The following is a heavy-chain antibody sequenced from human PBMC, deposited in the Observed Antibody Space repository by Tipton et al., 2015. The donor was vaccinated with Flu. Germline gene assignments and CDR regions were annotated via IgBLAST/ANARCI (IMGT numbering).Heavy chain of an antibody. CDR2: IFHSGRT. Sequence: TLSLTCAVSGGSIRSRNWWSWVRQAPGKGLEWIGEIFHSGRTNSNPSLKSRVTISVDKSKNQFSLKLTSVTAADTAVYYCARGSPYGSGTHSYNMDVWGQGTTVTVSS. D-gene: IGHD3-10*01. CDR1: GGSIRSRNW. V-gene: IGHV4-4*02. J-gene: IGHJ6*02. CDR3: ARGSPYGSGTHSYNMDV.